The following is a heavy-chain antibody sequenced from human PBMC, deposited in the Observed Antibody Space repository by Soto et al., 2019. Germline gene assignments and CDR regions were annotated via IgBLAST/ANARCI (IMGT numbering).Heavy chain of an antibody. D-gene: IGHD4-17*01. CDR3: ARAMTTVTTSDY. V-gene: IGHV4-34*01. CDR2: INHSGST. CDR1: GGSFSGYY. Sequence: QVQLQQWGAGLLKPSETLSLTCAVYGGSFSGYYWSWIRQPPGKGLEWIGEINHSGSTNYNPSLKSRVTISVATSKNQFSLKLSSVTAADTAVYYCARAMTTVTTSDYWGQGTLVTVSS. J-gene: IGHJ4*02.